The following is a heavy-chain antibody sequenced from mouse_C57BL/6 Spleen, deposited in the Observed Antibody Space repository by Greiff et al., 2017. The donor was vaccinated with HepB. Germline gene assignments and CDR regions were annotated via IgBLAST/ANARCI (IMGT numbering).Heavy chain of an antibody. J-gene: IGHJ3*01. CDR3: AMGAYDYDRFPLAY. D-gene: IGHD2-4*01. CDR2: IYPRSGNT. V-gene: IGHV1-81*01. Sequence: QVQLQQSGAELARPGASVKLSCKASGYTFTSYGISWVKQRTGQGLEWIGEIYPRSGNTYYNEKFKGKATLTADKSSSTAYMELRSLTSEDSAVYFCAMGAYDYDRFPLAYWGQGTLVTVSA. CDR1: GYTFTSYG.